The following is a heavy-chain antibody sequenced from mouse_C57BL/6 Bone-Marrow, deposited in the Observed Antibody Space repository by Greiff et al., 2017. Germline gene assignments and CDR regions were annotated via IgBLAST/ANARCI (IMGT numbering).Heavy chain of an antibody. V-gene: IGHV1-26*01. D-gene: IGHD2-3*01. CDR3: ASPYDPNWYFDV. Sequence: EVKLQQSGPELVKPGASVKISCKASGYTFTDYYMTWVKQSHGKSLEWIGDINPNNGGTSYNQKFKGKATLTVDKSSSTAYMELRSLTSEDSAVYYCASPYDPNWYFDVWGTGTTVTVSS. J-gene: IGHJ1*03. CDR2: INPNNGGT. CDR1: GYTFTDYY.